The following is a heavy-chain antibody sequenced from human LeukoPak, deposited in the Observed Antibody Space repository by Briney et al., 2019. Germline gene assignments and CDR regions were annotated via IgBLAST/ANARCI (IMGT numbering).Heavy chain of an antibody. CDR1: GFTFSTYA. CDR2: ISRTGDGT. D-gene: IGHD2-21*01. CDR3: AKDVTGRYYGGDL. Sequence: GGSLRLSCAASGFTFSTYAMSWVRQATGKGLEWVSTISRTGDGTYYADSVEGRFTISRDNSNNMLYVQMYSLRAEDTAVYYCAKDVTGRYYGGDLWGQGTLVTVSS. V-gene: IGHV3-23*01. J-gene: IGHJ5*02.